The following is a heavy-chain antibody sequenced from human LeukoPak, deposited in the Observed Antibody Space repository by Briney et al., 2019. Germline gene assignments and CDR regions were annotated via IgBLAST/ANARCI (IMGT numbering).Heavy chain of an antibody. J-gene: IGHJ4*02. CDR3: AKTQYYYDSSGYYHLIDY. CDR2: ISGSGGST. V-gene: IGHV3-23*01. Sequence: GGSLRLSCAASGFTFSSYAMSWVRQAPGKGLEWVSSISGSGGSTYYADSVKGRCTNSRDNSKNTLYLQMNSLRAEDTAVYYCAKTQYYYDSSGYYHLIDYWGQGTLVTVSS. CDR1: GFTFSSYA. D-gene: IGHD3-22*01.